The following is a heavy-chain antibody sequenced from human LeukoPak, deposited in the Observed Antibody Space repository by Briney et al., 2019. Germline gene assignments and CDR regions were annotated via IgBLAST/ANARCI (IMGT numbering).Heavy chain of an antibody. CDR1: GFTFSSYG. D-gene: IGHD3-3*01. J-gene: IGHJ3*02. CDR3: AKHPPTNYDFWSGLRGAFDI. Sequence: GSLRLSCAASGFTFSSYGMHWVRQAPGKGLEWVAFIRYDGSNKYYADSVKGRFTISRDNSKNTLYLQMNSLRAEDTAVYYCAKHPPTNYDFWSGLRGAFDIWGQGTMVTVSS. V-gene: IGHV3-30*02. CDR2: IRYDGSNK.